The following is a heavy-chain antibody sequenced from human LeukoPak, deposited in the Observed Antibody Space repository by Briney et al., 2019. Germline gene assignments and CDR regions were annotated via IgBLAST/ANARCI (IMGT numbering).Heavy chain of an antibody. CDR2: INPNSGGT. Sequence: ASVKVSCKASGYTFTGYYMHWVRQAPGQGLEWMGRINPNSGGTNYAQKFQGRVTMTRDTSISTAYMELSRLRSDDTAVYYCAPPVAGVYYPYYWGQGTLVTVSS. V-gene: IGHV1-2*06. CDR3: APPVAGVYYPYY. D-gene: IGHD6-19*01. CDR1: GYTFTGYY. J-gene: IGHJ4*02.